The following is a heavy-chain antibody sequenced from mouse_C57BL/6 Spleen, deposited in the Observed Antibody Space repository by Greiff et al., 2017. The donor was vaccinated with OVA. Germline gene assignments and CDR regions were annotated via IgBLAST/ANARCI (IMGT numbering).Heavy chain of an antibody. D-gene: IGHD3-3*01. CDR3: ARWRGQNCYFDV. CDR2: INPSTGGT. J-gene: IGHJ1*03. CDR1: GYTFTSYW. Sequence: QVQLQQPGTELVKPGASVKLSCKASGYTFTSYWMHWVKQRPGHGLEWLGNINPSTGGTNYNEKFKSKAILTVDKSSSTAYMQLSSLTSEDSAVYYCARWRGQNCYFDVWGTGTTVTVSS. V-gene: IGHV1-53*01.